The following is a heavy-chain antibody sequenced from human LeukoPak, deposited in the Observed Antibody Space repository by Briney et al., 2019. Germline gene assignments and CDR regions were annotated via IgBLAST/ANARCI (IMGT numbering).Heavy chain of an antibody. CDR3: ARYGYSSSAFDY. CDR1: GVSISSYY. CDR2: LYSSGST. J-gene: IGHJ4*02. Sequence: SETLSLTCTGSGVSISSYYWSWIRQPAGKGLEWIGRLYSSGSTNYNPSLKSRVSMSVDTSKNQFSLKLSSVTVADTAVYFCARYGYSSSAFDYWGQGTLVTVSS. D-gene: IGHD6-13*01. V-gene: IGHV4-59*10.